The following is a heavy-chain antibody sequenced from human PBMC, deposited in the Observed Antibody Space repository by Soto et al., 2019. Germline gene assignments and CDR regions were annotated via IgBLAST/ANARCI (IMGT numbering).Heavy chain of an antibody. CDR1: GGTFSSYA. CDR2: IIPIFGTA. CDR3: ARGGHYYDSRGPHYYFDY. V-gene: IGHV1-69*13. D-gene: IGHD3-22*01. J-gene: IGHJ4*02. Sequence: GASVKVSCKASGGTFSSYALSWVRQAPGQGLEWMGGIIPIFGTANYAQKFQGRVTITADESTSTAYMELSSLRSEDTAVYYCARGGHYYDSRGPHYYFDYWGQGTLVTVSS.